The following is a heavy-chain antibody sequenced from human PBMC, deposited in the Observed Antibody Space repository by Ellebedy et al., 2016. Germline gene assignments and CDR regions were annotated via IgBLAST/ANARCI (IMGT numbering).Heavy chain of an antibody. CDR2: VNTFSGNK. CDR3: AKASGWGYGEN. Sequence: ASVKVSXXASGYTFTTFSITWVRQVPRQGLEWMGSVNTFSGNKKFAQKFQGRVSMTTDSPTHTAYMDLRSLRSADTARYYCAKASGWGYGENWGQGTLVTVSS. D-gene: IGHD3-10*01. J-gene: IGHJ4*02. V-gene: IGHV1-18*04. CDR1: GYTFTTFS.